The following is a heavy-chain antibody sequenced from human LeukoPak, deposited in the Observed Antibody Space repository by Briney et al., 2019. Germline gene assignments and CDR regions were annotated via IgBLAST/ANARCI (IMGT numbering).Heavy chain of an antibody. V-gene: IGHV3-30*18. CDR2: ISNDGSTK. D-gene: IGHD3-16*02. CDR1: GFTFSSYG. J-gene: IGHJ4*02. Sequence: PGRSLRLSCAASGFTFSSYGMHWVRQAPGKGLEWVAVISNDGSTKKYADSVKGRFTISRDNSKNTLYVQMNSLRADDAAVYYCAKGRSSYPMDYIFDFWGQGPLVTVSS. CDR3: AKGRSSYPMDYIFDF.